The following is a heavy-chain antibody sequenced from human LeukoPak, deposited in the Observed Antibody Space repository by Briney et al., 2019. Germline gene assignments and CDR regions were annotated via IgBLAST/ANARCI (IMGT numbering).Heavy chain of an antibody. Sequence: GGSLRLSCAASGFTFSSYSMNWVRQAPGKGLEWVSSISSSSSYIYYADSVKGRFTISRDKSKNMVFLQMDSLRAEDTAVYYCARGSSSWHGGMDVWGQGTTVTVSS. V-gene: IGHV3-21*04. CDR2: ISSSSSYI. J-gene: IGHJ6*02. CDR3: ARGSSSWHGGMDV. D-gene: IGHD6-13*01. CDR1: GFTFSSYS.